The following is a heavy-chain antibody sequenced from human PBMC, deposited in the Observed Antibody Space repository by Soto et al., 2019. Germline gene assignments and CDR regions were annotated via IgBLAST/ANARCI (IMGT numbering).Heavy chain of an antibody. D-gene: IGHD6-13*01. CDR2: IYYSGST. Sequence: PSETLSLTCTVSGGSISSSSYYWGWIRQPPGKGLEWIGSIYYSGSTYYNPSLKSRVTISVDTSKNQFSLKLSSVTAADTAVYYCARLGSWVLGGVYWGQGTLVTVSS. CDR1: GGSISSSSYY. J-gene: IGHJ4*02. V-gene: IGHV4-39*01. CDR3: ARLGSWVLGGVY.